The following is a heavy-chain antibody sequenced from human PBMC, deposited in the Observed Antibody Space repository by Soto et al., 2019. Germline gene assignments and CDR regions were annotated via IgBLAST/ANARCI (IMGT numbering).Heavy chain of an antibody. CDR2: IQQDGSEK. V-gene: IGHV3-7*03. Sequence: PGGSLRLSCAVSGFTFSRFWMGWVRQAPGRGLEWVANIQQDGSEKYYVDSVKGRFTMSKDNVKNSLYLQMNSLGAEDTAVYYCARVRYGGYSYYFDYWGQGXLVTVYS. D-gene: IGHD4-17*01. CDR1: GFTFSRFW. J-gene: IGHJ4*02. CDR3: ARVRYGGYSYYFDY.